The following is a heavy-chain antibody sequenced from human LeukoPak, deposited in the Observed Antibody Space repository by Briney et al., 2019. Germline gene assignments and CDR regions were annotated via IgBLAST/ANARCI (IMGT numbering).Heavy chain of an antibody. CDR1: GYTLAEIS. D-gene: IGHD1-26*01. Sequence: PSGTFCCKFSGYTLAEISMRRERQAHAKGQEWMGGFDAEDGETVYAQKFQGRVTMTEDTSTDTAYMELSRLRSDDTAVYYCAREWELLPVYDYWGQGTLVTVSS. CDR3: AREWELLPVYDY. CDR2: FDAEDGET. V-gene: IGHV1-24*01. J-gene: IGHJ4*02.